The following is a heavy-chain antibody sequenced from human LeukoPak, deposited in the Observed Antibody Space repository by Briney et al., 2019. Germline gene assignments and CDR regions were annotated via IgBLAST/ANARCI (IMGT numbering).Heavy chain of an antibody. J-gene: IGHJ5*02. Sequence: GGSLRLSCAASGFTFSSYGMHWVRQAPGKGLEWVAVIWYDGSNKYYADSVKGRFTISRDNSKNTLYLQMNSLRAEDTAVYYCARDRRYNWFDPWGQGTLVTVSS. V-gene: IGHV3-33*01. CDR1: GFTFSSYG. CDR3: ARDRRYNWFDP. CDR2: IWYDGSNK.